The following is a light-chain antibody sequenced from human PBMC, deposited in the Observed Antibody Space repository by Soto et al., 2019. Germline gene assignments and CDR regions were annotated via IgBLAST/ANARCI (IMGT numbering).Light chain of an antibody. V-gene: IGLV2-14*01. CDR2: EVS. CDR3: SSYTGSSVI. J-gene: IGLJ2*01. CDR1: SSDIGGYDC. Sequence: QSVLTQPASVSGSPGQSITISCTGTSSDIGGYDCVSWYQQHPGKAPKLMIFEVSNRPSGVSNRFSGSKSGNTASLTISGLQAEDEADYYCSSYTGSSVIFGGGTKHTVL.